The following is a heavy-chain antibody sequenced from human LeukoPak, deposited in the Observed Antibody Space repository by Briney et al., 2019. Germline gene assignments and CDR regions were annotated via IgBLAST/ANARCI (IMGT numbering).Heavy chain of an antibody. D-gene: IGHD6-13*01. CDR3: ARRPIAAGNNWFDP. V-gene: IGHV4-39*01. J-gene: IGHJ5*02. Sequence: SSETLSLTCTVSGGSISSAAYYWGWVRQPPAKGLDWIGSIYYTGTTYYSPSLQTRATLSFDTSKNQFSLKLASVTATDTAVYFCARRPIAAGNNWFDPWGQGTLVTVSS. CDR1: GGSISSAAYY. CDR2: IYYTGTT.